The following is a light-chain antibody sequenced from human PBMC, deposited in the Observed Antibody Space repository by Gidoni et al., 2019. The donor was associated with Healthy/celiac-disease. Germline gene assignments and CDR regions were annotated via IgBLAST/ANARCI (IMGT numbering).Light chain of an antibody. V-gene: IGLV4-69*01. CDR3: QTWGTGIHKVV. J-gene: IGLJ2*01. CDR2: LNSDGSH. CDR1: SGHSSYA. Sequence: QLVLTQSPSASASLGASVTLTCTLSSGHSSYAIAWHQQQPEKGPRYLMKLNSDGSHSKGDGIPDRFSGSSSGAERYLTISSLQSEDEADYYCQTWGTGIHKVVFGGGTKLTVL.